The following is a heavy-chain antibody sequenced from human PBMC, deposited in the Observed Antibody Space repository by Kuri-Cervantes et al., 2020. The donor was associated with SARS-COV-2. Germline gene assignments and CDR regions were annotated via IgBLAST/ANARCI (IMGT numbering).Heavy chain of an antibody. J-gene: IGHJ4*02. D-gene: IGHD1-1*01. Sequence: LRLSCTVSGGSISSGSYYRSWIRQPAGKGLEWIGRIYTSGSTNYNPSLKSRVTISVDTSKNQFSLKLSSVTAADTAVYYCARSPLWRFPSVYYFDYWGQGTLVTVSS. CDR3: ARSPLWRFPSVYYFDY. CDR1: GGSISSGSYY. CDR2: IYTSGST. V-gene: IGHV4-61*02.